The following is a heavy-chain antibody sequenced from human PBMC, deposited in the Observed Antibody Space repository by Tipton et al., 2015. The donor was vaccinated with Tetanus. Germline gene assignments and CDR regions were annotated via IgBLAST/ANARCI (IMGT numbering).Heavy chain of an antibody. D-gene: IGHD1-14*01. J-gene: IGHJ6*04. CDR1: GFTFKSYT. V-gene: IGHV3-23*01. CDR3: AKEALGVLNL. Sequence: SGFTFKSYTINWLRQAPGNGLEWVAAISGSRLTPYYADSVKGRLTISRDNSKNTLSLQLNSLRADDTAIYYCAKEALGVLNLWGKGTTVIVSS. CDR2: ISGSRLTP.